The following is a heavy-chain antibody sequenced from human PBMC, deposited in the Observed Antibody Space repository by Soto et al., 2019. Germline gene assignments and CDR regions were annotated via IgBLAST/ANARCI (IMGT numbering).Heavy chain of an antibody. CDR2: IIPIFGTA. J-gene: IGHJ4*02. Sequence: SVKVSCKASGGTFSSYAISWVRQAPGQGLEWMGGIIPIFGTANYAQKFQGRVTITADESTSTAYMELSSLRSEDTAVYYCARSSMVRGVIITFFDYWGQGTLVTVSS. CDR1: GGTFSSYA. V-gene: IGHV1-69*13. D-gene: IGHD3-10*01. CDR3: ARSSMVRGVIITFFDY.